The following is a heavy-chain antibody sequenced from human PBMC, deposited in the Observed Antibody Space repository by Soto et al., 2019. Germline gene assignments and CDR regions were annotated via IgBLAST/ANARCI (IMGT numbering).Heavy chain of an antibody. V-gene: IGHV3-30*18. CDR1: GFTFSSYG. J-gene: IGHJ6*02. CDR2: ISYDGSNK. Sequence: QVQLVESGGGVVQPGRSLRLSCAASGFTFSSYGMHWVRQAPGKGLEWVAVISYDGSNKYYADSGKGRFTISRDNSKNTLYLQMNSLRAEDTAVYYCAKAQSYTIFGVVIGPSSDGMDVWGQGTTVTVSS. D-gene: IGHD3-3*01. CDR3: AKAQSYTIFGVVIGPSSDGMDV.